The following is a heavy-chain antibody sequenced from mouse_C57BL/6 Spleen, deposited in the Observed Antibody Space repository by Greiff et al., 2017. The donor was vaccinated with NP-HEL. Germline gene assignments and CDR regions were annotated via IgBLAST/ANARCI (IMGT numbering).Heavy chain of an antibody. CDR1: GFTFSDYG. CDR3: ARDYYGSRYYYAMDY. V-gene: IGHV5-17*01. D-gene: IGHD1-1*01. Sequence: EVNVVESGGGLVKPGGSLKLSCAASGFTFSDYGMHWVRQAPEKGLEWVAYISSGSSTIYYADTVKGRFTISRDNAKNTLFLQMTSLRSEDTAMYYCARDYYGSRYYYAMDYWGQGTSVTVSS. J-gene: IGHJ4*01. CDR2: ISSGSSTI.